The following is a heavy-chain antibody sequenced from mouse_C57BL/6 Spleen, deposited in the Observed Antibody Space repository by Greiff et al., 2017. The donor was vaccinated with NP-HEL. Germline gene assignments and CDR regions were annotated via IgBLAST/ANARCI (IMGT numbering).Heavy chain of an antibody. D-gene: IGHD2-2*01. CDR1: GYTFTDYN. Sequence: VQLQQSGPELVKPGASVKIPCKASGYTFTDYNMDWVKQSHGKSLEWIGDINPNNGGTIYNQKFKGKATLTVDKSSSTAYMELRSLTSEDTAVYYCARGAGYDGAWFAYWGQGTLVTVSA. V-gene: IGHV1-18*01. J-gene: IGHJ3*01. CDR3: ARGAGYDGAWFAY. CDR2: INPNNGGT.